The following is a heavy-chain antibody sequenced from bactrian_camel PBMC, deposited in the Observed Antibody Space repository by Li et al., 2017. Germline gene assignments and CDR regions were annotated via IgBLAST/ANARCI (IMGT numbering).Heavy chain of an antibody. CDR2: IFTGSGST. D-gene: IGHD1*01. CDR1: GITYSRSC. Sequence: SCTASGITYSRSCMGWLRQAPGKEREVVAAIFTGSGSTNYADSVKGRFTISQDNAQNTVYLQMNMLKPEDSAMYYCVASPSGLSTGFLCTTRLRSANSNWGQGTQVTVS. J-gene: IGHJ4*01. V-gene: IGHV3S28*01. CDR3: VASPSGLSTGFLCTTRLRSANSN.